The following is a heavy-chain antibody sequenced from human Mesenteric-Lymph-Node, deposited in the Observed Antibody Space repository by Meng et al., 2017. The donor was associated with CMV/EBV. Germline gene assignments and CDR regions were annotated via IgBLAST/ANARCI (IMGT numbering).Heavy chain of an antibody. Sequence: GESLKISCAASGFTFSSYAMHWVRQAPGKGLEWVAVISYDGSNKYYADSVKGRFTISRDNSKNTLYLQMNSLRAEDTAVYYCARAVVPAAIDYYYGMDVWGQGTTVTVSS. CDR2: ISYDGSNK. V-gene: IGHV3-30*04. J-gene: IGHJ6*02. CDR3: ARAVVPAAIDYYYGMDV. CDR1: GFTFSSYA. D-gene: IGHD2-2*02.